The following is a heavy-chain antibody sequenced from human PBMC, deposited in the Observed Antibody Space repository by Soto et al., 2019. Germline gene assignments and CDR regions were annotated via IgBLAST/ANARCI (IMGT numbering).Heavy chain of an antibody. CDR1: GGSISSSSYF. Sequence: SETLSLTCTVSGGSISSSSYFWGWIRQPPGKGLEWIGSIYYSGSTYYNPSLKSRVTVSVDTSKNQFSLKLSSVTAADTAVYYYARHPSDFLFAPWGQRTLDTVSA. J-gene: IGHJ5*02. D-gene: IGHD2-21*02. CDR2: IYYSGST. V-gene: IGHV4-39*01. CDR3: ARHPSDFLFAP.